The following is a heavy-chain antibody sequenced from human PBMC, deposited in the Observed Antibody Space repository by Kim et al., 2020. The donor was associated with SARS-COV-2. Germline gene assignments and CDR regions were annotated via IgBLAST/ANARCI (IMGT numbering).Heavy chain of an antibody. J-gene: IGHJ4*02. CDR3: ARDLSDSDFWSGYQYYFDY. CDR1: GFTFSSYS. V-gene: IGHV3-48*02. Sequence: GGSLRLSCAASGFTFSSYSMNWVRQAPGKGLEWVSYISSSSSTIYYADSVKGRFTISRDNAKNSLYLQMNSLRDEDTAVYYCARDLSDSDFWSGYQYYFDYWGQGTLVTVSS. D-gene: IGHD3-3*01. CDR2: ISSSSSTI.